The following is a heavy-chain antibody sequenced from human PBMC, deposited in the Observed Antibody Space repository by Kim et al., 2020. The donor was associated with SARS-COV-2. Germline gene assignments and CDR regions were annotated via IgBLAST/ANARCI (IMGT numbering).Heavy chain of an antibody. V-gene: IGHV4-39*01. CDR3: ARSAYYYDRAFDY. Sequence: YIPSLKSRITISVDTSKTQFSLKLSSVTAADTAVYYCARSAYYYDRAFDYWGQGTLVTVSS. D-gene: IGHD3-22*01. J-gene: IGHJ4*02.